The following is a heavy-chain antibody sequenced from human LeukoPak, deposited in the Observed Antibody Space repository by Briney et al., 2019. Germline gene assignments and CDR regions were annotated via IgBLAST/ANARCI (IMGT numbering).Heavy chain of an antibody. J-gene: IGHJ5*02. V-gene: IGHV4-30-4*01. Sequence: SETLSLTCTVSGGSISSGDYYWSWIRQPPGQGLEWIGYVSLSGGTYYNPSLKSRASISLDTSRSQFSLKLSSVGAADTAVYYCARDFQGGPKDPWGKGALVTVS. CDR2: VSLSGGT. D-gene: IGHD2-15*01. CDR1: GGSISSGDYY. CDR3: ARDFQGGPKDP.